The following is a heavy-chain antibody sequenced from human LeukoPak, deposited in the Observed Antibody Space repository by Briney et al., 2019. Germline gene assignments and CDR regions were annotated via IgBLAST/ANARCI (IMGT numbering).Heavy chain of an antibody. D-gene: IGHD2-8*01. Sequence: PGRSLRLSCAASGFTLSSYAMHGVRQAPGKGLVWVAVISYDGSNKYYADSVKGRFTISRDNSKNTLYLQMNSLRAEDTAVYSCARGPERTGVGTRYYYDMDVWGQGTTVTVSS. V-gene: IGHV3-30-3*01. CDR1: GFTLSSYA. CDR3: ARGPERTGVGTRYYYDMDV. J-gene: IGHJ6*02. CDR2: ISYDGSNK.